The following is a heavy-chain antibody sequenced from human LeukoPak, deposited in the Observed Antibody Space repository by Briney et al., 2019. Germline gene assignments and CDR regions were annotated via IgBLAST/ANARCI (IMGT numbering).Heavy chain of an antibody. J-gene: IGHJ4*02. CDR1: GGTFSSYA. Sequence: GASVKVSCKASGGTFSSYAISWVRQAPGQGLEWMGWINPNSGGTNYAQKFQGRVTMTRDTSISTAYMELSRLRSDDTAVYYCARWSIAAAHWGQGTLVTVSS. D-gene: IGHD6-13*01. CDR3: ARWSIAAAH. CDR2: INPNSGGT. V-gene: IGHV1-2*02.